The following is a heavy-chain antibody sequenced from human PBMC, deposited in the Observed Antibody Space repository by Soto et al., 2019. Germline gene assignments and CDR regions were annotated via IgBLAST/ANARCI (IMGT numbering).Heavy chain of an antibody. CDR2: VYSNDDK. V-gene: IGHV2-5*01. CDR1: GFSLSTSGVG. J-gene: IGHJ6*02. Sequence: QITLKESGPTLVKPTQTLTLTCAFSGFSLSTSGVGVGWIRQPPGKALEWLALVYSNDDKRFSPSLKSRLTITKGTSKKQVVLTMTNMDPVDISTYYCTHMWGLGLYGMDVCGRGTTVTVSS. D-gene: IGHD3-16*01. CDR3: THMWGLGLYGMDV.